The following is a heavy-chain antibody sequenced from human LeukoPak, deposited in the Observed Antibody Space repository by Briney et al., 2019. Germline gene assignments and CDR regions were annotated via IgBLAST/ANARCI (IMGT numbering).Heavy chain of an antibody. CDR1: VGSLCGCY. V-gene: IGHV4-59*07. D-gene: IGHD3-22*01. CDR2: VSYGGRT. Sequence: SDTLTLMCTVSVGSLCGCYWLWIPHPPGKALVWIRFVSYGGRTKYNPSLQSRVTISIDTSKSQFSLKLTSVTSADTAVYSCARLLDNDISGDPDTFDVWGQGTTVIVSS. CDR3: ARLLDNDISGDPDTFDV. J-gene: IGHJ3*01.